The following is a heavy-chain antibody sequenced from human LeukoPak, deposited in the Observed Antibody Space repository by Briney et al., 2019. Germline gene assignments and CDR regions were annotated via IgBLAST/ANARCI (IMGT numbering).Heavy chain of an antibody. CDR3: VYSNYAGGDY. V-gene: IGHV3-33*08. D-gene: IGHD4-11*01. CDR1: GFTFSSYG. CDR2: IWYGGSNK. J-gene: IGHJ4*02. Sequence: GGSLRLSCAASGFTFSSYGMHWVRQAPGKGLEWVAVIWYGGSNKYYAGSVKGRFTISRDNSKNTLYLQMNSLRAEDTAVYYCVYSNYAGGDYWGQGTLVTVSS.